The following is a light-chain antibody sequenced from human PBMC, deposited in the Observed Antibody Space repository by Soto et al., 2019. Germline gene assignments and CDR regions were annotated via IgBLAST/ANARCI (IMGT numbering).Light chain of an antibody. J-gene: IGKJ5*01. CDR2: DAS. V-gene: IGKV1-33*01. CDR3: QQYDNLPVT. CDR1: QDISNS. Sequence: DIQMTQSPSSVSASVGDRVTITCQASQDISNSLNWFQQKPGKAPKLLIYDASNLKTGVPSRFSGSGFGTHFTFTISSLQPEDIATYYCQQYDNLPVTFGQGTRLEI.